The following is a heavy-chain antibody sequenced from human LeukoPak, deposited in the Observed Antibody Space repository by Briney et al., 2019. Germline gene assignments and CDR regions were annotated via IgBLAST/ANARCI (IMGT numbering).Heavy chain of an antibody. J-gene: IGHJ4*02. V-gene: IGHV3-66*01. Sequence: GGSLRLSCAASGFTVSSNYRSCVRQAPGKGLEWVSGIYGGGSTYYAPSVKGRFTISRDTSKNTLSPQMNNLRAEDTAVYYCARGVGYGDYPFDYWGQGTLVTVSS. CDR1: GFTVSSNY. D-gene: IGHD4-17*01. CDR2: IYGGGST. CDR3: ARGVGYGDYPFDY.